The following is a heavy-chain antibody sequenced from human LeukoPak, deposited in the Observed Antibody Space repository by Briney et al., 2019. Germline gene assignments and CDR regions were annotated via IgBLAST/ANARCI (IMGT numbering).Heavy chain of an antibody. CDR3: YGANVQH. D-gene: IGHD4-17*01. Sequence: GGSLRLSSAASGFTFSSYWMVWVRQAPGKGLVWVSATNTDGSTTTYADSVKGRFTIARDNARNTVYLQMKSLRVEDTAVYYCYGANVQHWGPGTLVTVHS. J-gene: IGHJ1*01. CDR1: GFTFSSYW. CDR2: TNTDGSTT. V-gene: IGHV3-74*01.